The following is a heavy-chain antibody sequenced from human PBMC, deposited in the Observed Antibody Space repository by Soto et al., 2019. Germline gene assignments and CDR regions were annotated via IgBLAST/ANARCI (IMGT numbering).Heavy chain of an antibody. V-gene: IGHV3-48*02. Sequence: EVQLVESGGGLVQPGESLRLSCAASGFTFTGHSMNWVRQAPGKGLEWISYISSSASTIYYADSVKGRVTISRDNAKNSLYLQMNSLRDDDTALYYCARDRYGDYLLDYWGQGTQVTVSS. CDR1: GFTFTGHS. CDR2: ISSSASTI. D-gene: IGHD4-17*01. CDR3: ARDRYGDYLLDY. J-gene: IGHJ4*02.